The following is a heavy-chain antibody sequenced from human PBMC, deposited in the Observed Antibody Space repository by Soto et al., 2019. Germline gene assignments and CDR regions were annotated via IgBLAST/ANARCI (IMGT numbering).Heavy chain of an antibody. D-gene: IGHD3-22*01. Sequence: QVQLVQSGAEVKKPGSSVKVSCKASGGTFSNSPISWVRQAPGQGLGWMGGTNPTINTGKYAQKFQGRLTITADKSTNTAYMELSSLRSEDTGVYYCASRTSSGYYRYFHSWGQGPLVAVSS. CDR1: GGTFSNSP. J-gene: IGHJ4*02. V-gene: IGHV1-69*06. CDR2: TNPTINTG. CDR3: ASRTSSGYYRYFHS.